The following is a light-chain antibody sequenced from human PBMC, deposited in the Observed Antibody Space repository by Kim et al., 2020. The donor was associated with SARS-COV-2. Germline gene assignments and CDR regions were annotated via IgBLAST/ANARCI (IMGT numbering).Light chain of an antibody. Sequence: PGEGATRTCRASHSVRSSLAWYKQTGGQAPKLLIYEAAIRATGIPERFSGSGSGTDFTLTISSLDPEDFGMYFCQKHTKWTTATSFGGGTKVDIK. V-gene: IGKV3-11*01. CDR3: QKHTKWTTATS. CDR2: EAA. J-gene: IGKJ4*01. CDR1: HSVRSS.